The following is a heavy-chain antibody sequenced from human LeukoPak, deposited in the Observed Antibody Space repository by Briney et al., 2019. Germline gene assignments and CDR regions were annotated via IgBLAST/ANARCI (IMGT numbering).Heavy chain of an antibody. CDR1: GYTFTGYY. CDR2: INPNSGGT. J-gene: IGHJ4*02. CDR3: ATIYRWLRFSPFEEQMKYYFDY. V-gene: IGHV1-2*02. Sequence: ASVKVSCKASGYTFTGYYMRWVRQAPGQGLEWMGWINPNSGGTNYAQKFQGRVTMTRNTSISTAYMELSSLRSEDTAVYYCATIYRWLRFSPFEEQMKYYFDYWGQGTLVTVSS. D-gene: IGHD5-12*01.